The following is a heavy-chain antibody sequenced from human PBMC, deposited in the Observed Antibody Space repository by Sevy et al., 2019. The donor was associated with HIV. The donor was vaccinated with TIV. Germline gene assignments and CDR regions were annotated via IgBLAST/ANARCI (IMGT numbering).Heavy chain of an antibody. V-gene: IGHV1-69*13. CDR3: ARGARGYSRYDSYYFDY. CDR2: IIPIFGTA. J-gene: IGHJ4*02. Sequence: ASVKVSCKASGGTFSSYAISWVRQAPGQGLEWMGGIIPIFGTANYAQKFQGRVTITADESTSTAYMELSSLRSEDTAVYYCARGARGYSRYDSYYFDYWGQGTLVTVSS. CDR1: GGTFSSYA. D-gene: IGHD5-12*01.